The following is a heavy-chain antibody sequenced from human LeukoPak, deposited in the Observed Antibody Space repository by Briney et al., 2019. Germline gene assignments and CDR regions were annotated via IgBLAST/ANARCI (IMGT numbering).Heavy chain of an antibody. Sequence: SETLSLTCAVYGGSFSGYYWSWIRQPPGKGLEWIGEINRSGSTNYNPSLKSRVTISVDTSKYQFSLKLSSVTAADTAVYYCASRRSSSSWYSGGFDYWGQGTLVTVSS. CDR3: ASRRSSSSWYSGGFDY. J-gene: IGHJ4*02. V-gene: IGHV4-34*01. CDR1: GGSFSGYY. D-gene: IGHD6-13*01. CDR2: INRSGST.